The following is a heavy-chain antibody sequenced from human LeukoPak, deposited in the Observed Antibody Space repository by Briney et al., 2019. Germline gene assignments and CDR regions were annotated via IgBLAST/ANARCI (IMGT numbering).Heavy chain of an antibody. Sequence: GGSLRLSCAASGLTFSSYSMNWVRQAPGKGLEWFSSISSSSSYIYSADSVKGRFTISRDNAKNSLYLQMISLRAEDTAVYYCASSTVTFYYYYMDVWGKGTTVTVSS. V-gene: IGHV3-21*01. CDR2: ISSSSSYI. CDR3: ASSTVTFYYYYMDV. J-gene: IGHJ6*03. CDR1: GLTFSSYS. D-gene: IGHD4-17*01.